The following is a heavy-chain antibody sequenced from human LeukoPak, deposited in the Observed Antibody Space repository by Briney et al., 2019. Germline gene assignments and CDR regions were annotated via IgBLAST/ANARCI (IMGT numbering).Heavy chain of an antibody. D-gene: IGHD6-19*01. CDR1: GYSFTGYY. Sequence: ASVKVSCKASGYSFTGYYIHWVRQAPGQGLEWMGWINPSSGGTNYVQNFQGRVTMTRDTSISTAYMELSRLTSDDTAVYYCARGRLARSPYFDYWGQGTLVSVSS. CDR3: ARGRLARSPYFDY. J-gene: IGHJ4*02. CDR2: INPSSGGT. V-gene: IGHV1-2*02.